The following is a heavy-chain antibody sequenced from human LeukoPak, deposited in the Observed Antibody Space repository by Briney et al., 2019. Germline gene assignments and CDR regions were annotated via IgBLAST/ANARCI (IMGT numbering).Heavy chain of an antibody. CDR2: IYTTGMT. J-gene: IGHJ4*02. D-gene: IGHD3-16*02. Sequence: SETLSLTCSVSGGSINSYWWSWIRQPAGKGLEFIGRIYTTGMTNYNPSLKSRVSMSVDTSKNQFSLELRSVTAADTAVYFCARAGYTINSYRFDYWGQGALVTVSS. CDR1: GGSINSYW. V-gene: IGHV4-4*07. CDR3: ARAGYTINSYRFDY.